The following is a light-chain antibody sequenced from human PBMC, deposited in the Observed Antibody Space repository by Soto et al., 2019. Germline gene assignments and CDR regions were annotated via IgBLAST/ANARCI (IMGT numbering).Light chain of an antibody. J-gene: IGLJ2*01. CDR2: EVT. CDR1: SSDVGVYDY. Sequence: QSALTQPPSASGSPGQSVTISCSGTSSDVGVYDYVSWYQQHPGKAPKLMIYEVTKRPSGVPYRFAGSKSGNTASLTVSGLQAEDEADYFCSSYVGDNNFVVFGGGTKLTVL. CDR3: SSYVGDNNFVV. V-gene: IGLV2-8*01.